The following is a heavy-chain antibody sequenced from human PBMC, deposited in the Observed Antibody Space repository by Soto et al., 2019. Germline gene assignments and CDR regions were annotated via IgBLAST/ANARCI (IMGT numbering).Heavy chain of an antibody. CDR1: GYTFTSYY. CDR2: INPSGGST. J-gene: IGHJ4*02. V-gene: IGHV1-46*01. CDR3: ARGVYDFWSGYYHDY. D-gene: IGHD3-3*01. Sequence: VKVSCKASGYTFTSYYMHWVRQAPGQGLEWMGIINPSGGSTSYAQKFQGRVTMTRDTSTSTVYMELSSLRSEDTAVYYCARGVYDFWSGYYHDYWGQGTLVTVSS.